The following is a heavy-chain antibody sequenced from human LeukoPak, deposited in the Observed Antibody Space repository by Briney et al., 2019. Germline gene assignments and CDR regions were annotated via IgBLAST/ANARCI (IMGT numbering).Heavy chain of an antibody. Sequence: GGSLRLSCAASGFTFSSYAMHWVRQAPGKGLEWVSAISGSGGSTYYADSVKGRFTISRDNSKNTLYLQMNSLRAEDTAVYYCAKETTVTSYYYYYYGMDVWGQGTTVTVSS. J-gene: IGHJ6*02. CDR2: ISGSGGST. V-gene: IGHV3-23*01. CDR3: AKETTVTSYYYYYYGMDV. D-gene: IGHD4-17*01. CDR1: GFTFSSYA.